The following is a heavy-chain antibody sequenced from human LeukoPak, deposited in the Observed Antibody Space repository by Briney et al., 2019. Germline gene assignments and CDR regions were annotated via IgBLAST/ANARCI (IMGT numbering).Heavy chain of an antibody. V-gene: IGHV4-59*04. CDR1: GGSMNNYY. Sequence: KSSETLSLTCTVSGGSMNNYYWTWIRQPPGKGLEWIGYIYYSGSTYYNPSLKSRVTISVDTSKNQFSLKLSSVTAADTAVYYCAGGVVVTAILPYYYYYYGMDVWGQGTTVTVSS. CDR2: IYYSGST. D-gene: IGHD2-21*02. J-gene: IGHJ6*02. CDR3: AGGVVVTAILPYYYYYYGMDV.